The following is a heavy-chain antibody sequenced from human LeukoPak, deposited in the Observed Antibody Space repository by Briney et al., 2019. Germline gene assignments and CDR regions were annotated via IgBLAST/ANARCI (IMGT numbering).Heavy chain of an antibody. V-gene: IGHV3-23*01. Sequence: PGGSLRLSCAASGFTFSSYAKSWVRQAPGKGLEWVSAISGSGGSTYYADSVKGRFTISRDNSKNTLYLQMNSLRAEDTAVYYCAKAREARSRDYYYYYGMDVWGQGTTVTVSS. CDR2: ISGSGGST. CDR1: GFTFSSYA. CDR3: AKAREARSRDYYYYYGMDV. J-gene: IGHJ6*02. D-gene: IGHD1-26*01.